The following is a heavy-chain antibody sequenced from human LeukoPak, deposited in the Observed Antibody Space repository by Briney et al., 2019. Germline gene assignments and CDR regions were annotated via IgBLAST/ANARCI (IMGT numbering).Heavy chain of an antibody. V-gene: IGHV4-4*07. CDR1: GGSISSYY. D-gene: IGHD1-14*01. CDR3: ARILVAEDAFDI. J-gene: IGHJ3*02. Sequence: SETLSLTCTVSGGSISSYYWSWIRQPAGKGLEWIGRIYTSGSTNCNPSLKSRVTMSVDTSKNQFSLKLSSVTAADTAVYYCARILVAEDAFDIWGQGTMVTVSS. CDR2: IYTSGST.